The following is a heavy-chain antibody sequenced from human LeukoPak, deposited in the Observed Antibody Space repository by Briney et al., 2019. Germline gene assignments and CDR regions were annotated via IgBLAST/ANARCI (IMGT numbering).Heavy chain of an antibody. J-gene: IGHJ3*02. CDR1: GGSISSYY. V-gene: IGHV4-59*08. D-gene: IGHD2-15*01. CDR3: ARLSLLDAFDI. CDR2: IYYSGST. Sequence: PSETLSLTCTVSGGSISSYYWSWIRQPPGKGLVWIGYIYYSGSTNYNPSLKSRVTISVDTSKNQFSLKLSSVTAADTAVYYCARLSLLDAFDIWGQGTMVTVSS.